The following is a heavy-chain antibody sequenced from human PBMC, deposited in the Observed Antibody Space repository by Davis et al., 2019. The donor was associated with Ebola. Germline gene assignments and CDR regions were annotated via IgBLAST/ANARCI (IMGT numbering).Heavy chain of an antibody. CDR1: GFTFSSYA. J-gene: IGHJ4*02. V-gene: IGHV3-23*01. CDR3: ATRGIWGSSGWYYFDY. CDR2: ISGSGGST. Sequence: LSLTCAASGFTFSSYAMSWVRQAPGKGLEWVSAISGSGGSTYYADSVKGRFTISRDNSKNTLYLQMNSLRAEDTAVYYCATRGIWGSSGWYYFDYWGQGTLVTVSS. D-gene: IGHD6-19*01.